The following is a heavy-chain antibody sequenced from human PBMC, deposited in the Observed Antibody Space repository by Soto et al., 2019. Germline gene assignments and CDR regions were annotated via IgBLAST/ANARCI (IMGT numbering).Heavy chain of an antibody. CDR1: GYSFTSYW. CDR3: ARVADIVVVVAATSPSPSYFDY. J-gene: IGHJ4*02. D-gene: IGHD2-15*01. CDR2: IYPGDSDT. V-gene: IGHV5-51*01. Sequence: GESLKISCKGSGYSFTSYWIGWVRQMPGKGLEWMGIIYPGDSDTRYSPSFQGQVTISADKSISTAYLQWSSLKASDTAMYYCARVADIVVVVAATSPSPSYFDYWGQETLVTVSS.